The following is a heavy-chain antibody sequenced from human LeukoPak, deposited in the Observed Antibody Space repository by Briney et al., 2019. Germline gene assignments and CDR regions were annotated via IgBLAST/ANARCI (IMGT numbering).Heavy chain of an antibody. Sequence: PGTSLRLSCAASGFTFSNYGMHWVRQAPGKGLEWVAIISYDGSNKNHADSVKGRFSISRDNSKNTLYLQMNSLRAEDTAAYYCAKPTPLLSAAMAGSEYWGQGTLVTVSS. J-gene: IGHJ4*02. CDR3: AKPTPLLSAAMAGSEY. CDR1: GFTFSNYG. CDR2: ISYDGSNK. D-gene: IGHD2-2*01. V-gene: IGHV3-30*18.